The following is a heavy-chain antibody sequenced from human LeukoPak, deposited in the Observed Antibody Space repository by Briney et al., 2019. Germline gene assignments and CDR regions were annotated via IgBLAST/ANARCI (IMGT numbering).Heavy chain of an antibody. D-gene: IGHD6-6*01. Sequence: ASVKVSFKASGYTFTGYYMHWVRQAPGQGLEWMGWINPNSGDTNFAQKFQGRVTMTRYTSTSTAYMELSGLRSDDAAVYYCARSHSSFFDSWGQGTLVTVSS. CDR2: INPNSGDT. J-gene: IGHJ4*02. CDR3: ARSHSSFFDS. CDR1: GYTFTGYY. V-gene: IGHV1-2*02.